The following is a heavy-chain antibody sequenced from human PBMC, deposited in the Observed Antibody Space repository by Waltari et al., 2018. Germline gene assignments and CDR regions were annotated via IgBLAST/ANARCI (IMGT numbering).Heavy chain of an antibody. J-gene: IGHJ3*02. D-gene: IGHD6-13*01. CDR2: IIPMFGTA. CDR3: ARGGLYGQQLLESAFEI. Sequence: QVQLVQSGAEVKKPGSSGTVSCKASGGSFLPYTSTWVRQAPGQGLEWMGGIIPMFGTANYAQKFQERVSITTDGSMTTAYMELSSLTSEDTAVYYCARGGLYGQQLLESAFEIWGQGTQVTVSS. CDR1: GGSFLPYT. V-gene: IGHV1-69*05.